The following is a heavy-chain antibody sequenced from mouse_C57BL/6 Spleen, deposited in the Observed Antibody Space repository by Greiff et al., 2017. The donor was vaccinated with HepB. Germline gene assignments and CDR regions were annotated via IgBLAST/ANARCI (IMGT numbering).Heavy chain of an antibody. D-gene: IGHD3-1*01. CDR2: IYPGDGDT. CDR1: GYAFSSSW. CDR3: ARSGIEDYAMDY. V-gene: IGHV1-80*01. J-gene: IGHJ4*01. Sequence: QVQLQQSGPELVKPGASVKISCKASGYAFSSSWMNWVKQRPGKGLEWIGRIYPGDGDTNYNGKFKGKATLTADKSSSTAYMQLSSLTSEDSAVYFCARSGIEDYAMDYWGQGTSVTVSS.